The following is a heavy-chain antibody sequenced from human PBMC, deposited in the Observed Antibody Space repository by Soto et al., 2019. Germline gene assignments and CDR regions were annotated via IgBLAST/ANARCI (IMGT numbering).Heavy chain of an antibody. CDR3: ASTAPWRYYGMDV. CDR2: ISWNSGSI. J-gene: IGHJ6*02. D-gene: IGHD4-17*01. V-gene: IGHV3-9*01. Sequence: PGGSLRLSCAASGFTFDDYAMHWVRQAPGKGLEWVSGISWNSGSIGYADSVKGRFTISRDNAKNSLYLQMNSLRAEDTALYYCASTAPWRYYGMDVWGQGTTVTVSS. CDR1: GFTFDDYA.